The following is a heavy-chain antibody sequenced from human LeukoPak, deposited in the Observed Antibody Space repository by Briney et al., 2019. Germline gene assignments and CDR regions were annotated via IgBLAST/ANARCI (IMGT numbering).Heavy chain of an antibody. CDR1: GFGFSVYW. V-gene: IGHV3-74*01. D-gene: IGHD5-18*01. Sequence: GGSLRLSCAASGFGFSVYWMHRVRQAPGKGLVWVAHINEDGTSASHADSVKSRFTISRDNAKNTLYLQMNSLTVEDTAVYYCARVPTNSYGFGQWGQGSLVTVSS. J-gene: IGHJ4*02. CDR3: ARVPTNSYGFGQ. CDR2: INEDGTSA.